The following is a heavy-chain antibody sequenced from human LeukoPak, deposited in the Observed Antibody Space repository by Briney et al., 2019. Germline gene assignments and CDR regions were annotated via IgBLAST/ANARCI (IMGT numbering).Heavy chain of an antibody. V-gene: IGHV4-39*07. Sequence: SETLSLTCTVSGDSITTNSYYWGWVRQPPGKGLEWIGSIYYSGSTYYNPSLERRVTISVDTSKNQFSLKLSSVTAADTAVYYCAKMPGYSYGYDAFDIWGQGTMVTVSS. CDR3: AKMPGYSYGYDAFDI. D-gene: IGHD5-18*01. J-gene: IGHJ3*02. CDR1: GDSITTNSYY. CDR2: IYYSGST.